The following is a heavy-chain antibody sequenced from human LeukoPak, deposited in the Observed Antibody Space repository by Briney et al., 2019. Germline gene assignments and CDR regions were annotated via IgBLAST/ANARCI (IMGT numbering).Heavy chain of an antibody. V-gene: IGHV4-30-2*01. CDR3: ARGSSGSSSWYVSY. CDR2: IYHSGST. Sequence: PSETLSLTCAVSGGSISSGGSSWSWIRQPPGKGLEWIGYIYHSGSTYYNPSLKSRVTISVDRSKNQLSLKLSSVTAADTAVYYCARGSSGSSSWYVSYWGQGTLVTVSS. D-gene: IGHD6-13*01. J-gene: IGHJ4*02. CDR1: GGSISSGGSS.